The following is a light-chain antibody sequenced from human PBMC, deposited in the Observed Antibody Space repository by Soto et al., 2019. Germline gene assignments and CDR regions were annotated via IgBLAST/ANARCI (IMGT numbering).Light chain of an antibody. J-gene: IGKJ5*01. CDR3: QQRSNWTIT. Sequence: EIVLTQSPANLSLSRGERSTRSSRDSQSVRRYLAWYQQNPGQAPRLVIYDASNRETGIPAGFGGSGAGAESTLPISRLEHEDFEVAYCQQRSNWTITFGQGTRLEIK. CDR1: QSVRRY. CDR2: DAS. V-gene: IGKV3-11*01.